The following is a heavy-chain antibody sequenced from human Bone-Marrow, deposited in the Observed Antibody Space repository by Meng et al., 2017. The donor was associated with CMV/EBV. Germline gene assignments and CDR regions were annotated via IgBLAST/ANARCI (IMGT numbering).Heavy chain of an antibody. Sequence: GESLKISCAASGFTFSSYSMNWVRQAPGKGLEWVSSISSSSSYIYYADSVKGRFTISRDNAKNSLYLQMNSLRAEDTAVYYCARGRWMATVYANYFDYWGQGTLVTVSS. J-gene: IGHJ4*02. CDR3: ARGRWMATVYANYFDY. CDR1: GFTFSSYS. CDR2: ISSSSSYI. D-gene: IGHD5-24*01. V-gene: IGHV3-21*01.